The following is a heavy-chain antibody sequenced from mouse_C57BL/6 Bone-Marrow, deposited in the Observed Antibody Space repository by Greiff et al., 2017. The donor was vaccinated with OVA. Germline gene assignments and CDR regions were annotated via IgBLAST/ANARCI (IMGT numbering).Heavy chain of an antibody. CDR1: GFTFSSYA. CDR3: ARGDYYGSSRFAY. D-gene: IGHD1-1*01. J-gene: IGHJ3*01. V-gene: IGHV5-4*03. Sequence: EVKLMESGGGLVKPGGSLKLSCAASGFTFSSYAMSWVRQTPEKRLEWVATISDGGSYTYYPDNVQGRFTISRDNAKNNLYLQMSHLKSEDTAMYYCARGDYYGSSRFAYWGQGTLVTVSA. CDR2: ISDGGSYT.